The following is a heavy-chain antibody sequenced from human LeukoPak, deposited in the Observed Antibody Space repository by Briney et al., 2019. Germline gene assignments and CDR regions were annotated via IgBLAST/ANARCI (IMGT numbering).Heavy chain of an antibody. CDR2: VHVTRGT. J-gene: IGHJ4*02. V-gene: IGHV4-4*07. D-gene: IGHD2-15*01. CDR1: GGSISSHY. CDR3: ARDIRVVAAPTSYYYFDF. Sequence: SETLSLTCSVSGGSISSHYWSWIRQPAGKGLEWIGRVHVTRGTNYNPSLKSRVTVSVDTSKSQFSLQLTSVTAADTAVHYCARDIRVVAAPTSYYYFDFWVQGTLVTVPS.